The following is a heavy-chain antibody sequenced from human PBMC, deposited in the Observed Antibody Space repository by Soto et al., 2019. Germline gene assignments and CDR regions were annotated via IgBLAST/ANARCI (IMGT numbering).Heavy chain of an antibody. J-gene: IGHJ4*02. CDR3: ANGALPWRSQGLDF. Sequence: QVQLVESGGGVVQPGRSLRLSCEGSGFIFGKYDMYWDRQAPGKGLEWVTKISHDGRNKDYEDSVLDRLTISRDNSRDTMYLEMTRLWPEDTAIYSCANGALPWRSQGLDFWGQGTLVT. CDR1: GFIFGKYD. V-gene: IGHV3-30*18. CDR2: ISHDGRNK. D-gene: IGHD1-1*01.